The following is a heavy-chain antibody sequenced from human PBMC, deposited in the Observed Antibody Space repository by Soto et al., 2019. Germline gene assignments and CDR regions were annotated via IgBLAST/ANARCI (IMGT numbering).Heavy chain of an antibody. CDR3: ARGGYCSSTSCRTARYYYYGMDV. Sequence: SVKVSCKASGGTFSSYAISWVRQAPGQGLEWMGWIIPIFGTANYAQKFQGRVTITADESTSTAYMELSSLRSEDTAVYYCARGGYCSSTSCRTARYYYYGMDVWG. J-gene: IGHJ6*02. CDR2: IIPIFGTA. V-gene: IGHV1-69*13. D-gene: IGHD2-2*03. CDR1: GGTFSSYA.